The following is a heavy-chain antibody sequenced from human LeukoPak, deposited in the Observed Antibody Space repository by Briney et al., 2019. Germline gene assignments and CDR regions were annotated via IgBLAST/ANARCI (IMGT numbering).Heavy chain of an antibody. D-gene: IGHD3-10*01. J-gene: IGHJ5*02. CDR1: GYSFTSYW. V-gene: IGHV5-10-1*01. CDR3: ARHPQGGSEATNWFDP. CDR2: IDPSDSYT. Sequence: GESLKISCKGSGYSFTSYWISWVRQMPGKGLEWMGRIDPSDSYTNYSPSFQGHVTISADKSISTAYLQWSSLKASDTAMYYCARHPQGGSEATNWFDPWGQGTLVTVSS.